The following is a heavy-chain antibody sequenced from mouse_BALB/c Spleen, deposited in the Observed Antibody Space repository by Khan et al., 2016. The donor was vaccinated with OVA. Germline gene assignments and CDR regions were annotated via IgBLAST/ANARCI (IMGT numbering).Heavy chain of an antibody. CDR1: GISITTRNYR. J-gene: IGHJ1*01. V-gene: IGHV3-5*02. CDR3: ARDEYYDYWYFDV. CDR2: IYYSGTI. D-gene: IGHD1-1*01. Sequence: VQLKQSGPGLVKPSQTVSLTCTVTGISITTRNYRWSWIRQFPGNKVEWIGYIYYSGTITYNPPLTSRATITRDTSKNQFFLEMNSLTTEDTATYYCARDEYYDYWYFDVWGAGTTVTVSS.